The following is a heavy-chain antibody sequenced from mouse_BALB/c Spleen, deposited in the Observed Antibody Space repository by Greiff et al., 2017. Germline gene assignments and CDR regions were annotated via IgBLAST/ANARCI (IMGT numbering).Heavy chain of an antibody. CDR3: ARLGGNNYYAMDY. J-gene: IGHJ4*01. Sequence: EVQGVESGGGLVQPGGSLKLSCAASGFTFSSYTMSWVRQTPEKRLEWVAYISNGGGSTYYPDTVKGRFTISRDNAKNTLYLQMSSLKSEDTAMYYCARLGGNNYYAMDYWGQGTSVTVSS. CDR1: GFTFSSYT. D-gene: IGHD2-1*01. CDR2: ISNGGGST. V-gene: IGHV5-12-2*01.